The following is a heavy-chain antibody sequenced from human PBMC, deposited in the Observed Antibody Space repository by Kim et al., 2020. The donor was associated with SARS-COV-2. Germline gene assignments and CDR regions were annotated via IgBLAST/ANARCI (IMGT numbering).Heavy chain of an antibody. D-gene: IGHD5-12*01. CDR2: T. V-gene: IGHV4-39*01. Sequence: TYSNPPLKSRVTISVNTSKNQFSRKLSAVTAADTSVYYCARGTVATIYYWGQGTLVTVSS. J-gene: IGHJ4*02. CDR3: ARGTVATIYY.